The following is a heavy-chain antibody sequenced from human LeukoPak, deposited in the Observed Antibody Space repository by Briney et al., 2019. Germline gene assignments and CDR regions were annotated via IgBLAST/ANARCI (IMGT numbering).Heavy chain of an antibody. CDR2: ISGNGINT. CDR3: AKKQGTADILAKTLDS. J-gene: IGHJ4*02. Sequence: QPGGSLRLSCAASGFTFSNYGMSWVRQAPGKGLEWVSSISGNGINTYYEDSVKGRFTVSRDNSKNTLYLQMNSLRAEDMAMYYCAKKQGTADILAKTLDSWGQGTLVTVSS. V-gene: IGHV3-23*01. D-gene: IGHD5-12*01. CDR1: GFTFSNYG.